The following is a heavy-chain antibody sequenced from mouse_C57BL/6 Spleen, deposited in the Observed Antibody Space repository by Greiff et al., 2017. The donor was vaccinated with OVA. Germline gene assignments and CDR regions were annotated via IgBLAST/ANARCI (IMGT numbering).Heavy chain of an antibody. D-gene: IGHD2-2*01. V-gene: IGHV1-26*01. J-gene: IGHJ2*01. CDR3: ARGGGLRGYFDY. Sequence: EVQLQQSGPELVKPGASVKISCKASGYTFTDYYMNWVKQSHGKSLEWIGDINPNNGGTSYNQKFKGKATLTVDKSSSTAYMELRSLTSEDSAVYYCARGGGLRGYFDYWGQGTTLTVSA. CDR1: GYTFTDYY. CDR2: INPNNGGT.